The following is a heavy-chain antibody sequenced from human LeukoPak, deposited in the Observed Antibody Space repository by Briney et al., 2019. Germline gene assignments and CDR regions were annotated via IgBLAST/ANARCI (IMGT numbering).Heavy chain of an antibody. CDR2: VYYIGST. J-gene: IGHJ3*02. D-gene: IGHD5-24*01. CDR3: AREDAEQMDNSFDI. Sequence: SETLSLTCTVSGGSISSRSHYWGWIRQPPGKGPEWIGSVYYIGSTFYNPSLKSRLTISIDTSKNQFSLKLRSVTAADTAVYYCAREDAEQMDNSFDIWGQGTMVTVSS. V-gene: IGHV4-39*07. CDR1: GGSISSRSHY.